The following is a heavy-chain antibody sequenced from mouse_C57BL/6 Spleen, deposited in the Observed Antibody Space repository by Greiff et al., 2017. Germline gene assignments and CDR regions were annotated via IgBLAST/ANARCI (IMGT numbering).Heavy chain of an antibody. CDR1: GFTFSSYG. V-gene: IGHV5-6*01. CDR2: ISSGGRYP. CDR3: ARQYDYDGDAMDY. Sequence: EVQLVESGGDLVKPGGSLKLSCAASGFTFSSYGMSWVRQTPDKRLEWVATISSGGRYPYYPVSVKGRFTISRDNAKNTLYLQMSSLKSEDTAMYYCARQYDYDGDAMDYWGQGTSVTVSS. D-gene: IGHD2-4*01. J-gene: IGHJ4*01.